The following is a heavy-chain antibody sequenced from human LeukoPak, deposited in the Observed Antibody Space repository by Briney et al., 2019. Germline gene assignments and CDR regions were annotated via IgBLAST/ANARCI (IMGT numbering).Heavy chain of an antibody. CDR1: GGSISSYY. Sequence: SETLSLTCTVSGGSISSYYWSWIRQPPGKGLEWIGYILYSGSTYYNPSLKSRVTISVDTSKNQFSLRLSSVTAADTAVYYCARGRSWFDPWGQGTLVTVSS. CDR3: ARGRSWFDP. V-gene: IGHV4-59*01. J-gene: IGHJ5*02. CDR2: ILYSGST.